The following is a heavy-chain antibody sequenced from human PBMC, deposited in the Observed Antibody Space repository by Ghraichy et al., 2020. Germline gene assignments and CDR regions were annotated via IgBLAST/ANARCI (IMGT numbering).Heavy chain of an antibody. V-gene: IGHV4-59*01. CDR1: GGSISSYY. CDR3: ARDIAEGGNGFDP. Sequence: ESLNISCTVSGGSISSYYWSWIRQPPGKGLEWIGYIYYSGSTNYNPSLKSRVTISVDTSKNQFSLKLSSVTAADTAVYYCARDIAEGGNGFDPWGQGTLVTVSS. CDR2: IYYSGST. J-gene: IGHJ5*02. D-gene: IGHD3-16*01.